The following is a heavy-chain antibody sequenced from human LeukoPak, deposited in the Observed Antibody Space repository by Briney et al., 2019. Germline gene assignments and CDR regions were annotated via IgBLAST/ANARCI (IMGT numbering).Heavy chain of an antibody. CDR1: GYSFTSNY. J-gene: IGHJ4*02. Sequence: ASVKVSCKASGYSFTSNYIHWVRQAPGQGLEWMGMIYPRDGSTSYAQKFQGRVTETRDTSTSTVHMELSGLRSEDTAVYYCARDQEAFDYWGQGTLVTVSS. CDR3: ARDQEAFDY. CDR2: IYPRDGST. V-gene: IGHV1-46*01.